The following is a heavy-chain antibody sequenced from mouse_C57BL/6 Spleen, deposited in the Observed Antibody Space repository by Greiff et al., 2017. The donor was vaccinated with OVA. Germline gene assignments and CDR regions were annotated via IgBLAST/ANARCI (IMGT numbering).Heavy chain of an antibody. CDR2: ISYDGSN. Sequence: EVKLQESGPGLVKPSQSLYLTCSVTGYSITSGYYWNWIRQFPGNKLEWMGYISYDGSNNYNPTFKNRISITRDTSKNQFFLKLNSVTTEDTATYYCAREGGYGYYPFDYWGQGTTLTVAS. V-gene: IGHV3-6*01. D-gene: IGHD2-3*01. J-gene: IGHJ2*01. CDR1: GYSITSGYY. CDR3: AREGGYGYYPFDY.